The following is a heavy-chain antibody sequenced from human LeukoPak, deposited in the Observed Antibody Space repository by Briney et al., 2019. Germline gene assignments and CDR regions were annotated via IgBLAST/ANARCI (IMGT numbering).Heavy chain of an antibody. CDR2: INHSGST. CDR3: ARPDATRWFGDWEYYFDY. D-gene: IGHD3-10*01. J-gene: IGHJ4*02. Sequence: SETLSLTCAVSGGSISSSNWWSWVRQPPGKGLEWIGEINHSGSTNYNPSLKSRVTISVDTSKNQFSLKLSSVTAADTAVYYCARPDATRWFGDWEYYFDYWGQGTLVTVSS. V-gene: IGHV4-4*02. CDR1: GGSISSSNW.